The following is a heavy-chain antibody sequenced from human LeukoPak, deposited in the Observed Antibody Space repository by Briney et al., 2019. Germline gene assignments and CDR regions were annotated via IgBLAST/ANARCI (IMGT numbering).Heavy chain of an antibody. V-gene: IGHV1-69*04. J-gene: IGHJ4*02. CDR3: ARAIAAAGKAPLDY. Sequence: SVKVSCKASGGTFSSYAISWVRQAPGQGLEWMGRIIPILGIANYAQKFQGRVTITADKSTSTAYMELSSLRSEDTAVYYCARAIAAAGKAPLDYWGQGTPVTVSS. CDR2: IIPILGIA. CDR1: GGTFSSYA. D-gene: IGHD6-13*01.